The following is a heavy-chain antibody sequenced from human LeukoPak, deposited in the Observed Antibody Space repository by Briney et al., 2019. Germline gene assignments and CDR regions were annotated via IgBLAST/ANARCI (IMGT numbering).Heavy chain of an antibody. CDR3: TYIKTGNSWVDY. CDR2: IKSKTDGGTT. V-gene: IGHV3-15*07. CDR1: GFTFSNAW. J-gene: IGHJ4*02. D-gene: IGHD4-23*01. Sequence: GGSLRLSCAASGFTFSNAWMNWVRQAPGKGLEWVGRIKSKTDGGTTDYAAPVKGRFTISRDDSKNTLYLQMNSLKTEDTAVYYCTYIKTGNSWVDYWGQGTLVTVSS.